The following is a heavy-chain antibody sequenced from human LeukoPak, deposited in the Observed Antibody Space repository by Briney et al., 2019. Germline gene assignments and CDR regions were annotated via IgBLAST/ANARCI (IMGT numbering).Heavy chain of an antibody. Sequence: GGSLRLSCAASGFNFADHAMRWVRQAPGKGLEWVPASSGISGSTTIYADSVKGRFAVSRDNSRNTLFLQMNSLRAEDTAVYYCAKNYASGRGVPYAMDVWGQGTTVTVAS. J-gene: IGHJ6*02. CDR1: GFNFADHA. CDR3: AKNYASGRGVPYAMDV. D-gene: IGHD3-10*01. CDR2: SSGISGSTT. V-gene: IGHV3-23*01.